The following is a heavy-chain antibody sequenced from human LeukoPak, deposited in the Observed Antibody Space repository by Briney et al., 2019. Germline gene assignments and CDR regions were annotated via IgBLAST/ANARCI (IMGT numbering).Heavy chain of an antibody. CDR3: ARDGLAAITFDY. CDR1: GFTFSGYG. Sequence: PGRSLRLSCAASGFTFSGYGMHWVRQAPGKGLVWVSHINSDGSSTTYADSVKGRFTISRDNAKNTLYLQMNSLRAEDTAVYYCARDGLAAITFDYWGQGILVTVSS. J-gene: IGHJ4*02. D-gene: IGHD5-24*01. V-gene: IGHV3-74*01. CDR2: INSDGSST.